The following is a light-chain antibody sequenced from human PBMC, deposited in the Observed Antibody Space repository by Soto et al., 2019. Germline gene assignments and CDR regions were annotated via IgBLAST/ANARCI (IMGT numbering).Light chain of an antibody. V-gene: IGKV2-28*01. CDR1: KSLLHNNAYND. Sequence: IVMTQSPLSLPVTPGEPASISCRSSKSLLHNNAYNDLYWYLQKPGQSPHLLIYWGSKRASGVPDTFSGSGSGTDFTLKISSVEAEDVGVYYCMQALQTPRTFGQGTKVEIK. CDR3: MQALQTPRT. J-gene: IGKJ1*01. CDR2: WGS.